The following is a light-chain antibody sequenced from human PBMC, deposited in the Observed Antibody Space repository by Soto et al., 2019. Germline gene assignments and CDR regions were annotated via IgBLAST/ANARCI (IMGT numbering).Light chain of an antibody. CDR1: QSISGTY. CDR3: QQYNSFRT. Sequence: DTVLTQPPGNYSLTSCDRATLSCRASQSISGTYLAWYQQKPRQAPRLLIYSASTRATGIPARFSGSGSGTEFTLTISSLQPDDFATYYCQQYNSFRTFGQATKVDMK. CDR2: SAS. V-gene: IGKV3D-7*01. J-gene: IGKJ1*01.